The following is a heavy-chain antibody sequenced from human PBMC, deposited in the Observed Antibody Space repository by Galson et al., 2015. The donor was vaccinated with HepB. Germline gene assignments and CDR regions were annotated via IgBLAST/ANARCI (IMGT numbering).Heavy chain of an antibody. J-gene: IGHJ4*02. CDR2: INHSGST. CDR1: GGSFSGYY. D-gene: IGHD3-10*01. V-gene: IGHV4-34*01. Sequence: SETLSLTCAVYGGSFSGYYWSWIRQPPGKGLEWIGEINHSGSTNYNPSLKSRVTISVDTSKNQFSLKLSSVTAADTAVYYCARRGRGYWGQGTLVTVSS. CDR3: ARRGRGY.